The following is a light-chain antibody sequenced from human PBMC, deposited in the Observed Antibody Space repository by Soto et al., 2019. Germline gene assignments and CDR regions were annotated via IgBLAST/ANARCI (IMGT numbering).Light chain of an antibody. J-gene: IGLJ2*01. Sequence: QLVLTQPPSASATPGQTFTISCSGSNSNVGRHAVSWYRHLPGTAPKLLIYNIDQRPSGVPDRFSGSRSGSSASLVISGLQSEDEADYYCAVWDDSLSGVVFGGGTKLTVL. CDR1: NSNVGRHA. CDR3: AVWDDSLSGVV. V-gene: IGLV1-44*01. CDR2: NID.